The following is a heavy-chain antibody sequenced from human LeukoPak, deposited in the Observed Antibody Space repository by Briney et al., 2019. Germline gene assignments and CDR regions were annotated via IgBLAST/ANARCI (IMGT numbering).Heavy chain of an antibody. D-gene: IGHD3-3*01. CDR3: ATREVRFLEWLSTHYYYMDV. Sequence: PSETLSLTRAVYGGSFSGYYWSWIRQPPGKGLEWIGEINHSGSTNYNPSLKSRVTISVDTSKNQFSLKLSSVTAADTAVYYCATREVRFLEWLSTHYYYMDVWGKGTTVTVSS. J-gene: IGHJ6*03. V-gene: IGHV4-34*01. CDR1: GGSFSGYY. CDR2: INHSGST.